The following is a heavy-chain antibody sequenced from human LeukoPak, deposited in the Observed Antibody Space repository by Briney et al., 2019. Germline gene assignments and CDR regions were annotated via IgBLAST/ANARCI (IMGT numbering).Heavy chain of an antibody. CDR3: ARRDYDILTGYRGFDY. J-gene: IGHJ4*02. V-gene: IGHV3-11*04. CDR1: GFTFSDYY. Sequence: PGGSLRLSCAASGFTFSDYYMNWVRQAPGKGLEWVSYISSSGSHIYYADSVKGRFTISRDNAQNSMYLQMNSLRAEDTAVYYCARRDYDILTGYRGFDYWGQGTLVTVSS. CDR2: ISSSGSHI. D-gene: IGHD3-9*01.